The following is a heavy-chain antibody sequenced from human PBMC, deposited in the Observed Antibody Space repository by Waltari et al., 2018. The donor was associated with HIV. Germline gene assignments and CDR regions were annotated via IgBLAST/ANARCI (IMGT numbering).Heavy chain of an antibody. CDR3: AKELRSGYSYYYYGMDV. V-gene: IGHV3-30*02. CDR2: IRYDGNTK. D-gene: IGHD2-15*01. J-gene: IGHJ6*02. Sequence: QGQLVESGGGVVQPGGSLTPSCAAPGFSFSLSGMHWVRQAPGKGLEWVTFIRYDGNTKYYADSVKGRFTISRDNSKNTLYLQMSSLRAEDTAVYYCAKELRSGYSYYYYGMDVWGQGTTVTVSS. CDR1: GFSFSLSG.